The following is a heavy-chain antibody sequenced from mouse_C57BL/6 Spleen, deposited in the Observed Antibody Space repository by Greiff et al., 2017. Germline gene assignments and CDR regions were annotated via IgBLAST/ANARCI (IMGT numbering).Heavy chain of an antibody. CDR3: ARSEGGSMGAY. V-gene: IGHV1-64*01. CDR1: GYTFTSYW. CDR2: IHPNSGST. D-gene: IGHD1-1*01. J-gene: IGHJ3*01. Sequence: VQLQQPGAELVKPGASVKLSCKASGYTFTSYWMHWVKQRPGQGLEWIGMIHPNSGSTNYNEKFKSKATLTVDKSSSTAYMQLSSLTSEDAAVYYCARSEGGSMGAYWGQGTLVTVSA.